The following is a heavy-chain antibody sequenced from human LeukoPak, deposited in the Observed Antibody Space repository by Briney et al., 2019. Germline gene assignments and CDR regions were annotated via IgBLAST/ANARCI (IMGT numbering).Heavy chain of an antibody. J-gene: IGHJ4*02. CDR3: ARSGGSYSTFDY. V-gene: IGHV1-3*01. Sequence: ASAKVSCKASGYTFTSYAMHWVRQAPGQRLEWMGWINAGNGNTKYSQKFQGRVTITRDTSASTAYMELSSLRSEDTAVYYCARSGGSYSTFDYWGQGTLVTVSS. CDR1: GYTFTSYA. D-gene: IGHD1-26*01. CDR2: INAGNGNT.